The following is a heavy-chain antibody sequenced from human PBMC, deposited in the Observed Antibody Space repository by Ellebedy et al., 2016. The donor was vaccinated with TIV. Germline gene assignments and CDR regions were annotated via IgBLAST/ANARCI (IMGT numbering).Heavy chain of an antibody. D-gene: IGHD3-22*01. CDR1: GYIFTSYY. CDR2: SNPSGTST. Sequence: ASVKVSCKASGYIFTSYYIHWVRQAPGQGLEWMAISNPSGTSTRYAQKFQGRVAMTRDTSTSTVHMELSSLRSEDTAVYYCARESQDSSYDSTGYDYWGQGTLVTVSS. V-gene: IGHV1-46*01. J-gene: IGHJ4*02. CDR3: ARESQDSSYDSTGYDY.